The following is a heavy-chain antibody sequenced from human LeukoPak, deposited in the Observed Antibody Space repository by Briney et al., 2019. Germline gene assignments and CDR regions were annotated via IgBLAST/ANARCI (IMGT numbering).Heavy chain of an antibody. CDR1: GASFSTYY. CDR2: IYSSGST. Sequence: SETLSLTCTVSGASFSTYYWSWIRQPPGKGLEWIGYIYSSGSTSYNPSLKSRVTISLDTSKNQFSLNLSSVTAADTALYYCARLGYTYGSGWFDPWGQGTLVTVSS. D-gene: IGHD5-18*01. J-gene: IGHJ5*02. CDR3: ARLGYTYGSGWFDP. V-gene: IGHV4-59*08.